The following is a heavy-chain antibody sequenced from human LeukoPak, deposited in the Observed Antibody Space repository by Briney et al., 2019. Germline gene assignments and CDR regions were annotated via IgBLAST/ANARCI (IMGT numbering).Heavy chain of an antibody. CDR2: ISAYNGNT. Sequence: ASVKVSCKASGYTFTSYGISWVRQAPGQGLEWMGWISAYNGNTNYAQKFQGRVTITADESTSTAYMELSSLRSEDTAVYYCARVRPSSTSPFPFDPWGQGTLVTVSS. V-gene: IGHV1-18*01. D-gene: IGHD2-2*01. CDR1: GYTFTSYG. CDR3: ARVRPSSTSPFPFDP. J-gene: IGHJ5*02.